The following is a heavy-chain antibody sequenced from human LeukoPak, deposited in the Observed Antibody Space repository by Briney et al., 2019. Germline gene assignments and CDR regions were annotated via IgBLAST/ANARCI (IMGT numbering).Heavy chain of an antibody. V-gene: IGHV3-21*01. D-gene: IGHD6-6*01. CDR1: GFTFSSYS. J-gene: IGHJ1*01. Sequence: GGSLRLSCAASGFTFSSYSMNWVRQAPGKGRDWVSSISRSSTYIYYADSVKGRFTISRDDAKNSLYLQMNSLRAEDTAVYYCARDLSSSSTAYFQHWGQGTLVTVSS. CDR3: ARDLSSSSTAYFQH. CDR2: ISRSSTYI.